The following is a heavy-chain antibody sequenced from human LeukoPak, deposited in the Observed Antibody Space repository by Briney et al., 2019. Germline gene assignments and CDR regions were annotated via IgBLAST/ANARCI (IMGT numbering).Heavy chain of an antibody. V-gene: IGHV3-43*01. CDR1: GFTFDDYT. J-gene: IGHJ4*02. CDR3: AKESRGYAFDY. D-gene: IGHD3-10*01. CDR2: ISWDGGST. Sequence: GGSLRLSCAASGFTFDDYTMHWVRQAPGKGVEWVSLISWDGGSTYYADSVKGRFTISRDNSKNSLYLQMNSLRTEDTALYYCAKESRGYAFDYWGQGTLVTVSS.